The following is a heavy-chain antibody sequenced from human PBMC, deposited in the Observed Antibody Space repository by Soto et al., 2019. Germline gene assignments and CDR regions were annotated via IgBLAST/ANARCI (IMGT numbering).Heavy chain of an antibody. CDR1: GFSLSNARMG. V-gene: IGHV2-26*01. J-gene: IGHJ4*02. CDR2: IFSNDEK. Sequence: QVTLKESGPVLVKPTETLTLTCTVSGFSLSNARMGVSWIRQPPGKALEWLAHIFSNDEKSYSTSLKSRLTISKHTTKSQVVLTMTNMDPVDTATYYCARIWEMANQTPSFDYWGQGTLVTVSS. D-gene: IGHD1-26*01. CDR3: ARIWEMANQTPSFDY.